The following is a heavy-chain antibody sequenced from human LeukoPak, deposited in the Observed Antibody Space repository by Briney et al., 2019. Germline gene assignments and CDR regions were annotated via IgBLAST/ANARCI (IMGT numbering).Heavy chain of an antibody. D-gene: IGHD3-9*01. V-gene: IGHV4-39*07. CDR1: GVSISSGSNY. J-gene: IGHJ6*03. Sequence: PSETLSLTCRVSGVSISSGSNYWGWIRQPPGKTLEWIGSIYSSGSTYYNSSLKSRVIILIDTAKNHFSLNLSSVTAADTAVYYCARVNYDILTGPLYYYYYYMDVWGKGTTVTVSS. CDR3: ARVNYDILTGPLYYYYYYMDV. CDR2: IYSSGST.